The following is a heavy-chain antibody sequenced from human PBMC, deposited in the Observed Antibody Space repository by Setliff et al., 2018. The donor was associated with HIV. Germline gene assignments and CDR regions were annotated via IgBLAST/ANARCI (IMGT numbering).Heavy chain of an antibody. Sequence: ASVKVSCKASGYTFTSYDINWVRQATGQGLEWMGWMNPNSGNTGYAQKFQGRVTMTRNTSISTVYMELSSLRSEDTAVYYCARSRPQISIFGLVQDYWGQGTLVTVSS. CDR2: MNPNSGNT. D-gene: IGHD3-3*01. V-gene: IGHV1-8*02. CDR1: GYTFTSYD. CDR3: ARSRPQISIFGLVQDY. J-gene: IGHJ4*02.